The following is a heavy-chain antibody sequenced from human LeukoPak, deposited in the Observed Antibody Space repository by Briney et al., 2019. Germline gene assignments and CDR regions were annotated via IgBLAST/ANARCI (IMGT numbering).Heavy chain of an antibody. D-gene: IGHD2-21*01. CDR2: ISPSGST. CDR3: ARLAKCGSTCRGKYWYFDL. Sequence: SETLPLTCAVYGGSFSAYIRGWIRQPPGKGLEWIGEISPSGSTTYSPSLRSRVTTSLDTAKNQFSLQLHSVTAADTAVYYCARLAKCGSTCRGKYWYFDLWGRGTLVTVSS. V-gene: IGHV4-34*01. CDR1: GGSFSAYI. J-gene: IGHJ2*01.